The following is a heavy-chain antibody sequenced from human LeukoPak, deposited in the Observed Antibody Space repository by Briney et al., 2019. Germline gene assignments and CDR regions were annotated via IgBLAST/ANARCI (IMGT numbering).Heavy chain of an antibody. D-gene: IGHD3-3*01. CDR3: AILSGYDFWSGYPRDYYYYGMDV. CDR2: IYYSGST. Sequence: PSETLSLTCTVSGGSLSSSSYYWGWIRQPPGKGLEWIGSIYYSGSTYYNPSLKSRVTISVDTSKNQFSLKLSSVTAADTAVYYCAILSGYDFWSGYPRDYYYYGMDVWGQGTTVTVSS. CDR1: GGSLSSSSYY. V-gene: IGHV4-39*01. J-gene: IGHJ6*02.